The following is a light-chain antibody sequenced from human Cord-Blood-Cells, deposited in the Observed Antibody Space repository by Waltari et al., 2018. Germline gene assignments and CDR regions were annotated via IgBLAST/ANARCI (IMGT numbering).Light chain of an antibody. CDR3: QQYNSYL. J-gene: IGKJ1*01. Sequence: DIQMTQSPSTLSASVGDRVTITCRASQSISSWLAWYQQKPGKAPKLRIYDASSLESGVRSRFSGSGSGTEFTLTISSLQPDDFATYYCQQYNSYLFGQGTKVEIK. V-gene: IGKV1-5*01. CDR1: QSISSW. CDR2: DAS.